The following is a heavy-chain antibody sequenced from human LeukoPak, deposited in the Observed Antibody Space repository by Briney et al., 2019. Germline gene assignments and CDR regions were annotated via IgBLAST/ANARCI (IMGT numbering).Heavy chain of an antibody. CDR2: ISSSSSYI. D-gene: IGHD5-18*01. CDR3: ASTAMVTNYFDY. Sequence: GGSLRLSCAVSGFTFSSYSMNWVRQAPGKGLEWVSSISSSSSYIYYADSVKGRFTISRDNAKNSLYLQMNSLRAEDTAVYYCASTAMVTNYFDYWGQGTLVTVSS. J-gene: IGHJ4*02. CDR1: GFTFSSYS. V-gene: IGHV3-21*01.